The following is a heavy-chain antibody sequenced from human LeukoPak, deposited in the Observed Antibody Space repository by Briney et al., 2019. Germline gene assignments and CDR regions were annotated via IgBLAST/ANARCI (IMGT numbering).Heavy chain of an antibody. V-gene: IGHV1-46*01. J-gene: IGHJ5*02. CDR1: GYTFTSYY. CDR2: INPSGGST. CDR3: ARGDPYSSSWYQWFDP. D-gene: IGHD6-13*01. Sequence: ASVKVSCKASGYTFTSYYMHWVRQAPEQGLEWIGLINPSGGSTSYAQKFQGRVTMTRDTSTSTVYMELSSLRSEDTAVYYCARGDPYSSSWYQWFDPWGQGTLVTVSS.